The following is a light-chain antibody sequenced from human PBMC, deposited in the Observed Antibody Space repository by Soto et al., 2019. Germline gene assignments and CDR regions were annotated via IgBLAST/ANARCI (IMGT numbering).Light chain of an antibody. Sequence: EIVLTQSPGTLSLSPGERATLSCRASQSVGGNYLAWFQQKPGQAPRLLVYRASNKAAGIPDRFSGGGSGTDFTLTISSLEPEDFTVYYRQHYGSSPWTFGQGTEVEVK. CDR1: QSVGGNY. CDR3: QHYGSSPWT. J-gene: IGKJ1*01. V-gene: IGKV3-20*01. CDR2: RAS.